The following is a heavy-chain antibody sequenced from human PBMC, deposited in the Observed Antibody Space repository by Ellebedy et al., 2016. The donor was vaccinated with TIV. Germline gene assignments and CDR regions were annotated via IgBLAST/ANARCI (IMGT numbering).Heavy chain of an antibody. CDR2: IDWDGDE. CDR3: ARSNMVRGGGWYFGMDV. D-gene: IGHD3-10*01. J-gene: IGHJ6*02. V-gene: IGHV2-70*11. Sequence: SGPTLVKPTQTLTLTCTLSGLSLSTSGMCVSWIRQPPGKALEWLARIDWDGDEHYSTSLKTRLTISKDTSKNQVVLTMTNMDSVDTATYYCARSNMVRGGGWYFGMDVWGQGTTVTVSS. CDR1: GLSLSTSGMC.